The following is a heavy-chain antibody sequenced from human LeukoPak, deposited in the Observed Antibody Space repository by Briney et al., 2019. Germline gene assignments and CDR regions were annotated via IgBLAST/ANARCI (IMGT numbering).Heavy chain of an antibody. J-gene: IGHJ4*02. Sequence: PGGSLRLSCAASGFTFSIYGMHWVRQAPGKGLEWVAVMANDAKTTYYADSVKGRFTISRDNAKNSLYLQMNSLRAEDTAVYYCAIIYLIVGATTFDYWGQGTLVTVSS. CDR3: AIIYLIVGATTFDY. D-gene: IGHD1-26*01. CDR2: MANDAKTT. CDR1: GFTFSIYG. V-gene: IGHV3-30*03.